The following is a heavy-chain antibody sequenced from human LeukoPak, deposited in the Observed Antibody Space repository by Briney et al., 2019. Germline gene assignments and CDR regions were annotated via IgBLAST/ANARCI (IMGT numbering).Heavy chain of an antibody. CDR1: GGSISSYY. J-gene: IGHJ4*02. CDR3: ARGGYSGSSDY. V-gene: IGHV4-4*07. CDR2: IYTSGST. Sequence: PSETLSLTCTVSGGSISSYYWSWIRQPAGKGLEWIGRIYTSGSTNYSPSLKSRVTMSLDTSKNQFSLKLSSVTAADTAVYYCARGGYSGSSDYWGQVTLVTVSS. D-gene: IGHD1-26*01.